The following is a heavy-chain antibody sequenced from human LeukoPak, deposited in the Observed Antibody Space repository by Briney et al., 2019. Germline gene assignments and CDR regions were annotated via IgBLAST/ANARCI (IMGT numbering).Heavy chain of an antibody. V-gene: IGHV4-38-2*01. D-gene: IGHD3-10*01. CDR2: IYHSGST. CDR1: GYSISSGYY. J-gene: IGHJ6*03. CDR3: ASTPVRRFGELYGIYYYYYMDV. Sequence: PSETLSLTCAVSGYSISSGYYWGWIRQPPGKGLEWIGSIYHSGSTYYNPSLKSRVTISVDTSKNQFSLKLSSVTAADTAVYYCASTPVRRFGELYGIYYYYYMDVWGKGTTVTVSS.